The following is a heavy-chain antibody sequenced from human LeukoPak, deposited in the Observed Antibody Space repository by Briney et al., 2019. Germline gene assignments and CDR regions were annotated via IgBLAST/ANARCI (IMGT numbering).Heavy chain of an antibody. J-gene: IGHJ3*02. Sequence: PGGSLRLSCVDSGFTFSSYAVTWVRQAPGKGLEWVSSITGSGYTYYADSVKGRFTVSRDNSKNTLFLQMNDLRAEDTGLYYCSSDPNGDYVGAFDMWGPGTMVTVAS. CDR3: SSDPNGDYVGAFDM. D-gene: IGHD4-17*01. CDR2: ITGSGYT. CDR1: GFTFSSYA. V-gene: IGHV3-23*01.